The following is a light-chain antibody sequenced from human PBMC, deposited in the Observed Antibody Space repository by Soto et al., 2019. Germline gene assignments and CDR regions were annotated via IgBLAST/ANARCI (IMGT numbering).Light chain of an antibody. J-gene: IGKJ4*01. CDR1: QRISSS. CDR3: QYFNTFPLP. Sequence: DIQMTQSPSTLSASVGDRVTITCRASQRISSSLAWYLQKQGKPPYLLIYDASTLHSGIPSRFSGSGFGTDFTFPFCSRQLEFFETYYCQYFNTFPLPFGGGTKLDIK. V-gene: IGKV1-9*01. CDR2: DAS.